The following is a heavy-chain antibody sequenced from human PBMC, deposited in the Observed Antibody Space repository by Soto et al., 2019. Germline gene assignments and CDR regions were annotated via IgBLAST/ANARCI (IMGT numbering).Heavy chain of an antibody. J-gene: IGHJ4*02. CDR3: ARDLDGSGSYYTDY. CDR2: ISAYNGNT. V-gene: IGHV1-18*01. D-gene: IGHD3-10*01. CDR1: GYTFTSAG. Sequence: QVQLVQSGAEVKNPGTSVKVSCKTSGYTFTSAGISWVRQAPGQGLEWMGWISAYNGNTKYAQKVQGRVTMTTDTSTTTASMDLRSLTSDDTAVYYCARDLDGSGSYYTDYWGQGTLVTVAA.